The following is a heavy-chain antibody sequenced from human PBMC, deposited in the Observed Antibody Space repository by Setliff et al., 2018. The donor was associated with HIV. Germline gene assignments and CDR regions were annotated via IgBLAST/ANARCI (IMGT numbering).Heavy chain of an antibody. CDR2: IKQDGSEK. J-gene: IGHJ1*01. CDR1: GFTFSSYW. V-gene: IGHV3-7*03. Sequence: GGSLRLSCAASGFTFSSYWMSWVRQAPGKGLEWVANIKQDGSEKFYMDSVKGRFIISRDNAKNSSYLHMNNLRVEDTAVYYCARGPSSTHWSPGYFQHWGQGTPVTVSS. D-gene: IGHD2-8*02. CDR3: ARGPSSTHWSPGYFQH.